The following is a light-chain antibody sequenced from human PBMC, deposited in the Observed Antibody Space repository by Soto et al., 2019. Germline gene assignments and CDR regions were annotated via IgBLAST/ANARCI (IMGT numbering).Light chain of an antibody. CDR1: QSVGRN. CDR3: QQYNHWPPLT. J-gene: IGKJ4*01. CDR2: GAP. Sequence: EIVMTQSPATLSVSPGERATLSCRASQSVGRNLAWYQQKPGQAPRLLIYGAPTRATGIPARFSGSGSGTEFTLTISSPQSEDFAIYSCQQYNHWPPLTFGGGTKVEIK. V-gene: IGKV3-15*01.